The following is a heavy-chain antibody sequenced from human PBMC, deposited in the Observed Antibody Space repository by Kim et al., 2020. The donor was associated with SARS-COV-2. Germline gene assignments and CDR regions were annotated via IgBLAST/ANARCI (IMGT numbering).Heavy chain of an antibody. CDR3: AKDAQDIVVVPAAMYYYYGMDV. CDR1: GFTFSSYA. J-gene: IGHJ6*02. Sequence: GGSLRLSCAASGFTFSSYAMHWVRQAPGKGLEWVAVIWYDGSNKYYADSVKGRFTISRDNSKNTLYLQMNSLRAEDTAVYYCAKDAQDIVVVPAAMYYYYGMDVWGQGTTVTVSS. CDR2: IWYDGSNK. V-gene: IGHV3-33*06. D-gene: IGHD2-2*01.